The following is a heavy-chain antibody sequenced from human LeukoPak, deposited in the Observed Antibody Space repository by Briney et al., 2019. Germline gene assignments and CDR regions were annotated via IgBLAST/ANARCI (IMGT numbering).Heavy chain of an antibody. CDR1: GGSISDNY. J-gene: IGHJ4*02. V-gene: IGHV4-4*07. Sequence: SETLSLTCTVSGGSISDNYWTWIRRPAGKGLEWIGRMYISGSPNYNPSLNSRVTMSLDTSNNQFSLRLSSVTAADTAVYYCARGRDSSSTFDYWGQGILVTVSS. CDR2: MYISGSP. CDR3: ARGRDSSSTFDY. D-gene: IGHD6-6*01.